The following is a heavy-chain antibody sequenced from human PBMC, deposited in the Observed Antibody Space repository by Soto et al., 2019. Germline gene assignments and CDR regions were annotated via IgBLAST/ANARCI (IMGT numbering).Heavy chain of an antibody. D-gene: IGHD2-15*01. V-gene: IGHV3-30*03. Sequence: QVQLVESGGGVVQPGRSLRLSCAASGFPFSSYGMHWVRQSPGKGLDWVALISYDGTNQYYAYSVKGRFTVSRDNSKNTLYLHMSSLRAVDTAVYYFAGGKYYFDYCGQGTLVSVSS. J-gene: IGHJ4*02. CDR3: AGGKYYFDY. CDR1: GFPFSSYG. CDR2: ISYDGTNQ.